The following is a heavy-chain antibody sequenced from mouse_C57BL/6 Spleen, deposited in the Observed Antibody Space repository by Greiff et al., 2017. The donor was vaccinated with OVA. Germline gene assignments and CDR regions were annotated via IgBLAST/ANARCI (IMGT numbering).Heavy chain of an antibody. J-gene: IGHJ1*03. V-gene: IGHV1-82*01. CDR3: ATTVVATNWYFDV. CDR2: IYPGDGDT. D-gene: IGHD1-1*01. CDR1: GYAFSSSW. Sequence: QVQLKQSGPELVKPGASVKISCKASGYAFSSSWMNWVKQRPGKGLEWIGRIYPGDGDTNYNGKFKGKATLTADKSSSTAYMQLSSLTSEDSAVYVGATTVVATNWYFDVWGTGTTVTVSS.